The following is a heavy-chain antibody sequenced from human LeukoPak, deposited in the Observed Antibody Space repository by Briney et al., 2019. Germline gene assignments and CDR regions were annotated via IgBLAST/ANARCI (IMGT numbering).Heavy chain of an antibody. CDR2: IIPIFGTA. J-gene: IGHJ4*02. CDR3: ARDRGNSSGPRSLTPFDY. V-gene: IGHV1-69*06. CDR1: GGTFSSYA. Sequence: AASVKVSCKASGGTFSSYAISWVRQAPGQGLEWMGGIIPIFGTANYAQKFQGRVTITADKSTSTAYMELSSLRSEDTAVYYCARDRGNSSGPRSLTPFDYWGQGTLVTVSS. D-gene: IGHD6-19*01.